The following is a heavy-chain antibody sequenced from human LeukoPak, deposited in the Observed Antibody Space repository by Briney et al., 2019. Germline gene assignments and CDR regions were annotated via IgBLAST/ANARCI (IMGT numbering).Heavy chain of an antibody. CDR3: AGTYYYGSGSLPL. Sequence: PGGSLRLSCAASGFTFSSYGMHWVRQAPGKGLEWVAVISYDGSNKYYADSVKGRFTISRDNSKNTLYLQMNSLRAEDTAVYYCAGTYYYGSGSLPLWGQGTLVTVSS. J-gene: IGHJ4*02. D-gene: IGHD3-10*01. V-gene: IGHV3-30*03. CDR1: GFTFSSYG. CDR2: ISYDGSNK.